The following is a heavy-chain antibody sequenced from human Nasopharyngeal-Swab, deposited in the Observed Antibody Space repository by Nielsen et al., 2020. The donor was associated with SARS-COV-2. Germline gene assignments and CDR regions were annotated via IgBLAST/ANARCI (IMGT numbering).Heavy chain of an antibody. CDR2: INGDGSDT. Sequence: IRQPPGKGLMWVSQINGDGSDTRYADSAKDRFTISRDNAKNTLYLQVNSLSVEDSAVYYCVTIAESGNSLWGQGTRVTVSS. D-gene: IGHD2-21*01. CDR3: VTIAESGNSL. V-gene: IGHV3-74*01. J-gene: IGHJ4*02.